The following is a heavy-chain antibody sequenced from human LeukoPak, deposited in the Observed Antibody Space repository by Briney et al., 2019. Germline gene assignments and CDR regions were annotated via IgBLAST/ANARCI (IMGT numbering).Heavy chain of an antibody. CDR1: GGSISPYY. CDR2: SYYTGST. CDR3: ARTPYRSGRVGDYPYHYMDV. D-gene: IGHD6-19*01. Sequence: SETLSLTCAVSGGSISPYYWTWIRQPPGKGLEWIGHSYYTGSTSYNPSLKSRLTISVDTSNNQLYLKLRSVTAADTAIYFCARTPYRSGRVGDYPYHYMDVWGKGTMVTVSS. J-gene: IGHJ6*03. V-gene: IGHV4-59*01.